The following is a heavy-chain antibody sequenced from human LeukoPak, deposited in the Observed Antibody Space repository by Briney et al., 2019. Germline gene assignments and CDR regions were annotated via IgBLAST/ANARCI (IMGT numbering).Heavy chain of an antibody. Sequence: SETPSLTCTVSCASISDYYWSWMRQTPGKGLEWIGWIYYTGITKYNPSLKGRVTLSLDMSENQFSLKLTSVTAADTAVYYCARRGRSTVDYWGQGTLVTVSS. V-gene: IGHV4-59*08. CDR2: IYYTGIT. CDR1: CASISDYY. D-gene: IGHD5/OR15-5a*01. CDR3: ARRGRSTVDY. J-gene: IGHJ4*02.